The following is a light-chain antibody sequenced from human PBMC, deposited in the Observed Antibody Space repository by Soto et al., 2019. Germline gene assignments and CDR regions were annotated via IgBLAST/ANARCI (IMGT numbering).Light chain of an antibody. CDR1: SSDVGGYNY. CDR3: CSYATGSVDV. CDR2: DVS. Sequence: QSALTQPASVSGSPGQSITISCTGTSSDVGGYNYVSWYQQHPGKVPKLMMFDVSNRPSGVSNRFSASKSGNTASLTISGLQAEDEADYCCCSYATGSVDVFGTGTKLTVL. V-gene: IGLV2-14*01. J-gene: IGLJ1*01.